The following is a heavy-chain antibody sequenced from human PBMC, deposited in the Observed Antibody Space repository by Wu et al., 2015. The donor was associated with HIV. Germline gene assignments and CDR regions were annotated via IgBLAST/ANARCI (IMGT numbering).Heavy chain of an antibody. CDR3: ARGERGFWSDSFSLYFYLNV. D-gene: IGHD3-3*01. Sequence: QVQLQESGPGLVKPSETLSLTCTVSGGSISGYYWTWIRQPPGKGLELIGEIDHSGSTHYNPSLKRPVTISVDTSKNQFSLKLTSVTAADTAVYYCARGERGFWSDSFSLYFYLNVWGSGTTVIVSS. CDR2: IDHSGST. J-gene: IGHJ6*03. CDR1: GGSISGYY. V-gene: IGHV4-59*12.